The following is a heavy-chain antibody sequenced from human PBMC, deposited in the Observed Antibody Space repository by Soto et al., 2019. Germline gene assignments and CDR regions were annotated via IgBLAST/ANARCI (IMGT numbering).Heavy chain of an antibody. D-gene: IGHD3-16*02. CDR1: GGSISSYY. J-gene: IGHJ4*02. CDR3: AREVITFGGVIAFDY. V-gene: IGHV4-59*01. CDR2: IYYSGST. Sequence: SETLSLTGTVSGGSISSYYWSWIRQPPGKGLEWIGYIYYSGSTNYNPSLKSRVTISVDTSKNQFSLKLSSVTAADTAVYYCAREVITFGGVIAFDYWGQGTLVTVSS.